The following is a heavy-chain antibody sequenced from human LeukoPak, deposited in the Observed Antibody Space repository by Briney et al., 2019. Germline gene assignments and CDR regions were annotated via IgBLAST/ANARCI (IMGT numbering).Heavy chain of an antibody. CDR3: APGGSGSKIDY. D-gene: IGHD3-10*01. CDR2: ISSNGGST. Sequence: PGGSLRLSCSASGFTFSSYAMHWVRQAPGKGLEYVSAISSNGGSTYYADSVKGRFTISRDNSKNTLYLQMSSLRAEDTAVYYCAPGGSGSKIDYWGQGTLVTVSS. J-gene: IGHJ4*02. CDR1: GFTFSSYA. V-gene: IGHV3-64D*06.